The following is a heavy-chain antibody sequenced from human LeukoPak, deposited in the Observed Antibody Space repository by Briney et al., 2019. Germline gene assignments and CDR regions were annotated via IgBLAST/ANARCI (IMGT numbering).Heavy chain of an antibody. CDR3: AKWSSSSWYDY. Sequence: PGGSLRLSCAASGFSFNTYAMSWVRQAPGKGLEWVSAISGGGDSTYYADSVKGRFTISRDNSKNTLYLQMNSLRAEDTAIYYCAKWSSSSWYDYWGQGTLVTVSS. J-gene: IGHJ4*02. CDR2: ISGGGDST. CDR1: GFSFNTYA. D-gene: IGHD6-13*01. V-gene: IGHV3-23*01.